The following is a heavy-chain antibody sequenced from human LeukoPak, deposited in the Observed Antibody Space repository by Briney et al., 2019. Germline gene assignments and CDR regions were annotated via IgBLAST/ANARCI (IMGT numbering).Heavy chain of an antibody. CDR2: ISAYNGNT. Sequence: ASVKVSCKASGYTFTSYGISWVRQAPGQGLEWMGWISAYNGNTNYAQKLQVRVTMTTDTSTSTAYMELRSLRSDDTAVYYCARGSTARYYYDRSGYYRGAFDYWGQGTLVTVSS. V-gene: IGHV1-18*01. D-gene: IGHD3-22*01. CDR3: ARGSTARYYYDRSGYYRGAFDY. J-gene: IGHJ4*02. CDR1: GYTFTSYG.